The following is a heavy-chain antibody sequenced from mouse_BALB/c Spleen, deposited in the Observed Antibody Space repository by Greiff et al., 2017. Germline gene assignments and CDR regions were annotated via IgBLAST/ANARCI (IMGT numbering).Heavy chain of an antibody. V-gene: IGHV2-9*02. CDR1: GFSLTSYG. CDR2: IWAGGST. Sequence: QVQLKESGPGLVAPSQSLSITRTVSGFSLTSYGVHRVRQPPGKGPEWLGVIWAGGSTNYNSALMSRLSISKDNSKSQVFLKMNSLQTDDTAMYCCARVPCWAMDYWGQGTSVTVSS. CDR3: ARVPCWAMDY. J-gene: IGHJ4*01.